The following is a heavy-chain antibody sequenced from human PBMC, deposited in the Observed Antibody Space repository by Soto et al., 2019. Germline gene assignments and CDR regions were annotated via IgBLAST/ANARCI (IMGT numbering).Heavy chain of an antibody. V-gene: IGHV4-31*03. CDR3: ARERFRKVRGVPYYYYGMDV. D-gene: IGHD3-10*01. J-gene: IGHJ6*02. CDR1: GGSISSGGYY. Sequence: PSETLSLTCTVSGGSISSGGYYWSWIRQHPGKGLEWIGYIYYSGSTYYNPSLKSRVTISVDTSKNQFSLKLSSVTAADTAVYYCARERFRKVRGVPYYYYGMDVWGQGTTVTVSS. CDR2: IYYSGST.